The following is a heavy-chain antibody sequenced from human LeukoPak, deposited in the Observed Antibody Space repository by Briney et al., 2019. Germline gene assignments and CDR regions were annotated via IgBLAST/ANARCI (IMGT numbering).Heavy chain of an antibody. CDR2: IIPIFGTA. D-gene: IGHD3-10*01. V-gene: IGHV1-69*01. J-gene: IGHJ6*02. CDR3: ARDRNYGSGSHYYGMDV. CDR1: GGTFSSYA. Sequence: SVKVSCKASGGTFSSYAISWVRQAPGQGLEWMGGIIPIFGTANYAQKFQGRVTITADESTSTAYMELSSLRSEDTAVYYCARDRNYGSGSHYYGMDVWGQGTTVTVSS.